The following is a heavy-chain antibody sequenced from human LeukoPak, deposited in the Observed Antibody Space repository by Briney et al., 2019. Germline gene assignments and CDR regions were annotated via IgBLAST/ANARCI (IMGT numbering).Heavy chain of an antibody. CDR3: ARAGGLYGMDV. D-gene: IGHD2-15*01. CDR2: INAGNGNT. J-gene: IGHJ6*02. V-gene: IGHV1-3*01. CDR1: GYTFTSYA. Sequence: ASVKVSCKASGYTFTSYAMHWVRQAPGQRLEWMGWINAGNGNTNYAQKLQGRVTMTTDTSTNTAYMELKSLRSDDTAVYYCARAGGLYGMDVWGRGTTVTVSS.